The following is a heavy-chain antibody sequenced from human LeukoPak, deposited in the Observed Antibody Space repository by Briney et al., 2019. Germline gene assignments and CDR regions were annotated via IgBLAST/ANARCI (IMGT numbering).Heavy chain of an antibody. J-gene: IGHJ3*02. CDR1: GFTFSSYA. Sequence: GGSLRLSCAASGFTFSSYAMSWVRQAPGKGPEWVAHIKENGNEQYYADSVKGRFTISRDNAKKSLCLQMNSLRAEDTAVYYCARGPGDYDASDIWGQGTMVTVSS. CDR2: IKENGNEQ. D-gene: IGHD4-11*01. V-gene: IGHV3-7*01. CDR3: ARGPGDYDASDI.